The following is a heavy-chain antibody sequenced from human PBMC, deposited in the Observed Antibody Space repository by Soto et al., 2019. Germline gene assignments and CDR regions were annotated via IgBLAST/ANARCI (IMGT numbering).Heavy chain of an antibody. CDR3: ARALQRGYSGYWFDP. CDR2: INAGNGNT. V-gene: IGHV1-3*01. CDR1: GYTFTSYS. J-gene: IGHJ5*02. D-gene: IGHD5-12*01. Sequence: ASVNVSCKASGYTFTSYSMHWVRQAPGQRLEWMGWINAGNGNTKYSQKFQGRVTITRDTSASTAYMELSSLRSEDTAVYYCARALQRGYSGYWFDPWGQGTLVTVSS.